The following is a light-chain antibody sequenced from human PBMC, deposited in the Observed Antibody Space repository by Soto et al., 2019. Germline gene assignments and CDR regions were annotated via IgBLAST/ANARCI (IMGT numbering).Light chain of an antibody. CDR1: QSIKSW. CDR2: TSF. Sequence: DIQMTQSPSTLSASVGDRVTITCRASQSIKSWLAWYQQKPGEAPNLLIHTSFTLYSGVPSRFSGTGSGTDFTLTISSLQPEDFATYFCQQAFSAEWTFGQGTKVDIK. CDR3: QQAFSAEWT. V-gene: IGKV1-39*01. J-gene: IGKJ1*01.